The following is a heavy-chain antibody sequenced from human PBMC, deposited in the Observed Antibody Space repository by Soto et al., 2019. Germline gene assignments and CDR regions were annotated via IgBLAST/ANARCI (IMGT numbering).Heavy chain of an antibody. Sequence: GESLKISCKGSGYSFAGYWITWVRQKPGKGLEWMGRIDPSDSQTYYSPSFRGHVTISVTKSITTVFLQWSSLRASDTAMYYCARQISDSDNGPTFQYYFDSWGQGTPVTVSS. V-gene: IGHV5-10-1*01. CDR3: ARQISDSDNGPTFQYYFDS. J-gene: IGHJ4*02. CDR2: IDPSDSQT. D-gene: IGHD3-22*01. CDR1: GYSFAGYW.